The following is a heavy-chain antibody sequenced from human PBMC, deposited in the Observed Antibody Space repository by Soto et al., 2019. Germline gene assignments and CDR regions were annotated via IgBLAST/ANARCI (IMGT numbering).Heavy chain of an antibody. CDR1: GFAFGNYP. V-gene: IGHV3-23*01. Sequence: EAQLLQSGGGLVPPGGSLRLSCVASGFAFGNYPMAWVRQTPGKGLQWISTISGSGGMTDYEDSVRGRFTVSIDHSKDTVHLQMTSLRADDTAVYYCAKDRTMARGIRAFASWGQGTTVTISS. CDR3: AKDRTMARGIRAFAS. D-gene: IGHD3-10*01. CDR2: ISGSGGMT. J-gene: IGHJ3*02.